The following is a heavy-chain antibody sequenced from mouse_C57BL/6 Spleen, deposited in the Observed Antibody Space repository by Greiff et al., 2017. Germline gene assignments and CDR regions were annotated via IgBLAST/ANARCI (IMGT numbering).Heavy chain of an antibody. CDR2: IYPSDSET. CDR1: GYTFTSCW. V-gene: IGHV1-61*01. D-gene: IGHD1-1*01. J-gene: IGHJ3*01. CDR3: ARDYYGSSYGFAY. Sequence: QVQLQQPGAELVRPGSSVKLSCKASGYTFTSCWMDWVKQRPGQGLEWIGNIYPSDSETHYNQKFKDKATLTVDKSSSTAYMQLSSLTSEDSAVYYCARDYYGSSYGFAYWGQGTLVTVSA.